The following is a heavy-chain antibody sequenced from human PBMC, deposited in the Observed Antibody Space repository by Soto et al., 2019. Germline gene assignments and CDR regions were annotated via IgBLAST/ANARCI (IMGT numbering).Heavy chain of an antibody. Sequence: RSLRLSCAASGFTFSSYCMHWVRQAPGKGLEWVAVISDDGSNKYYADSVKGRFTISRYNSKNTLYLQMNSLRAEDTAVYYCAKVKASSSWYPPGIFDYWGQGTLVTVSS. CDR2: ISDDGSNK. J-gene: IGHJ4*02. V-gene: IGHV3-30*18. CDR1: GFTFSSYC. CDR3: AKVKASSSWYPPGIFDY. D-gene: IGHD6-13*01.